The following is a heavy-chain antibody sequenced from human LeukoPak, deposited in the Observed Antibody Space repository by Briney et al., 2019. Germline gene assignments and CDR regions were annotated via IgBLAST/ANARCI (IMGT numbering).Heavy chain of an antibody. CDR1: GGSISSSSYY. Sequence: ASETLSLTCTVSGGSISSSSYYWGWIRQPPGKGLEWIGSIYYSGSTYYNPSLKSRVTISVDTSKNQFSLKLSSVTAADTAVYYCARHGSGSPDYWGQGTLVTVSS. CDR3: ARHGSGSPDY. D-gene: IGHD5-12*01. J-gene: IGHJ4*02. CDR2: IYYSGST. V-gene: IGHV4-39*01.